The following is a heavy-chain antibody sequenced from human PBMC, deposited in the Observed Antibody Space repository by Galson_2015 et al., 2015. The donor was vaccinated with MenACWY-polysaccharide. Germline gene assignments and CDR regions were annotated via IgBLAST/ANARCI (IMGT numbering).Heavy chain of an antibody. D-gene: IGHD5-24*01. Sequence: SLRLSCAASGFTFDDYAMHWVRQAPGKGLEWVSGISWNSGSIGYADSVKGRFTISRDNAKNSLYLQMNSLRAEDTALYYCAKGLGCGRANATFDYWGQGTLVTVSS. J-gene: IGHJ4*02. CDR1: GFTFDDYA. V-gene: IGHV3-9*01. CDR3: AKGLGCGRANATFDY. CDR2: ISWNSGSI.